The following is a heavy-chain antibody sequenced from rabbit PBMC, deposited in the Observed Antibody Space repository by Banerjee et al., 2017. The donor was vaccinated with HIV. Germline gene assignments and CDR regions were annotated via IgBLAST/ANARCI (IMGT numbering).Heavy chain of an antibody. Sequence: QSLEESGGDLVKPGASLTLTCTASGFSFSSGYDMCWVRQAPGKGLEWIGCIYTGDGHTYNASWAKGRFTISKTSSTTVDLKMTSLTAADTATYFCARGDDGDPSDGYALSLWGPGTLVTVS. J-gene: IGHJ4*01. D-gene: IGHD6-1*01. V-gene: IGHV1S40*01. CDR1: GFSFSSGYD. CDR3: ARGDDGDPSDGYALSL. CDR2: IYTGDGHT.